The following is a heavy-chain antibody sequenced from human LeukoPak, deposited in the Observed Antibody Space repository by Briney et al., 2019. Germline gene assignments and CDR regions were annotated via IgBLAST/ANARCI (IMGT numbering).Heavy chain of an antibody. D-gene: IGHD1-26*01. CDR3: ARNMAVGATALDAFDI. CDR1: GYTFTSYG. CDR2: ISAYNGNT. V-gene: IGHV1-18*01. J-gene: IGHJ3*02. Sequence: RASVKVSCKASGYTFTSYGISWVRQAPGQGLEWMGWISAYNGNTNYAQKFQGRVTITTDESTSTAYMELSSLRSEDTAVYYCARNMAVGATALDAFDIRGQGTMVTVSS.